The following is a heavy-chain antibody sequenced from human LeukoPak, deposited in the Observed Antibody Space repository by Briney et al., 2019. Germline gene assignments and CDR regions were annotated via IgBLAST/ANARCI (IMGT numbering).Heavy chain of an antibody. CDR2: ISSSGSTI. Sequence: GGSLRLSCAASGFTFSSYEMNWVRQAPGKGLEWVSYISSSGSTIYYADSMKGRFTISRDNAKNSLYLQMNSLRAEDTAVYYCARGDVGGLDYWGQGTLVTVSS. V-gene: IGHV3-48*03. J-gene: IGHJ4*02. CDR3: ARGDVGGLDY. CDR1: GFTFSSYE.